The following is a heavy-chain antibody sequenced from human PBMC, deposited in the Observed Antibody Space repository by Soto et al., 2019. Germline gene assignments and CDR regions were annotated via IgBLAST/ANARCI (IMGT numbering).Heavy chain of an antibody. CDR2: TYYRSKWYN. CDR1: GDSVSSNSAA. D-gene: IGHD3-22*01. V-gene: IGHV6-1*01. J-gene: IGHJ3*02. Sequence: SQTLSLTCAISGDSVSSNSAAWNWIRQSPSRGLEWLGRTYYRSKWYNDYAVSVKSRITINPDTSKNQFSLQLNSVTPEDTAVYYCARDPPYYYDSSGYYYPDAFDIWGQGTMVTVSS. CDR3: ARDPPYYYDSSGYYYPDAFDI.